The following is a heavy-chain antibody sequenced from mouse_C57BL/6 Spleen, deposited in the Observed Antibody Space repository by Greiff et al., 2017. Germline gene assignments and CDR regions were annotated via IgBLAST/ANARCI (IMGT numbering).Heavy chain of an antibody. Sequence: EVKLMESGPGLVKPSQSLSLTCSVTGYSITSGYYWNWIRQFPGNKLEWMGYISYDGSNNYNPSLKNRISITRDTSKNQFFLKLNSVTTEDTATYYCARVPGNYAMDYWGQGTSVTVSS. J-gene: IGHJ4*01. V-gene: IGHV3-6*01. D-gene: IGHD4-1*01. CDR3: ARVPGNYAMDY. CDR1: GYSITSGYY. CDR2: ISYDGSN.